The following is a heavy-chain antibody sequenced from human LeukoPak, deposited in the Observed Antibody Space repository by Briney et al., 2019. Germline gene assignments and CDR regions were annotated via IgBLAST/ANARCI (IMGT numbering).Heavy chain of an antibody. CDR2: IYYSGTP. CDR3: ARQNFIASRDAFDI. V-gene: IGHV4-59*08. J-gene: IGHJ3*02. D-gene: IGHD1-7*01. Sequence: TPSETLFLHRIPTAQHLRHHYSSPIHHPPRKALHRNGHIYYSGTPNYNPSLKSRVTISVDTSKNQFSLKLSSVTAADTAVYYCARQNFIASRDAFDIWGQGTIVTVSS. CDR1: AQHLRHHY.